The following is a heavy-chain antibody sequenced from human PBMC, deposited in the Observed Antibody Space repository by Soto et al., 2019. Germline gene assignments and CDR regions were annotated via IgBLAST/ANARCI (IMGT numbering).Heavy chain of an antibody. Sequence: SETLSLTCAVSGGFTSTNNWWSWVRQPPGKGLEWIGDAYHSGSTEYNPSLKSRVSISVDKSKNQISLKLTSATAADTAVYYCARSPPSSYYGGSGTFDYWGQGTLVTVS. CDR1: GGFTSTNNW. CDR2: AYHSGST. J-gene: IGHJ4*02. V-gene: IGHV4-4*02. CDR3: ARSPPSSYYGGSGTFDY. D-gene: IGHD3-10*01.